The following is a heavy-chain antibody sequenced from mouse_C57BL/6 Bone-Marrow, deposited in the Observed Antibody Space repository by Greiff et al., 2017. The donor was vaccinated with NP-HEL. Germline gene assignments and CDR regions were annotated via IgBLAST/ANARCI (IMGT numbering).Heavy chain of an antibody. D-gene: IGHD2-2*01. CDR3: ARMGLMGY. CDR1: GFSLTSYG. Sequence: VLLVESGPGLVQPSQSLSITCTVSGFSLTSYGVHWVRQSPGKGLEWLGVIWSGGSTDYNAAFISRLSISKDNSKSQVFFKMNSLQADDTAIYYCARMGLMGYWGQGTTLTVSS. J-gene: IGHJ2*01. V-gene: IGHV2-2*01. CDR2: IWSGGST.